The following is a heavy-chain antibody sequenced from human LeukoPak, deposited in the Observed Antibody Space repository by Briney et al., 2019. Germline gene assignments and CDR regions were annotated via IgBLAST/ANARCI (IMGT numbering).Heavy chain of an antibody. J-gene: IGHJ6*03. D-gene: IGHD2-2*02. CDR2: ISWNSGSI. CDR3: AKGYCSSTSCYTYYYYYMDV. CDR1: GFTFDDYA. V-gene: IGHV3-9*01. Sequence: GGSLRLSCAASGFTFDDYAMHWVRQAPGKGLEWVSGISWNSGSIGYADSVKGRFTISRDNAKNSLYLQMNSLGAEDTALYYCAKGYCSSTSCYTYYYYYMDVWGKGTTVTVSS.